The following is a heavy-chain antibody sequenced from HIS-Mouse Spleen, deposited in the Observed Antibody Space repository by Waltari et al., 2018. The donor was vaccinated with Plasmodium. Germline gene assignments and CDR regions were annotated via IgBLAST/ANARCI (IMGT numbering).Heavy chain of an antibody. CDR1: GYTFTGYY. J-gene: IGHJ1*01. V-gene: IGHV1-2*02. Sequence: QVQLVQSGAEVKKPGASVKVSCKASGYTFTGYYMHWVRQAPGQGLEGMGWINPNSGGTNYAQKFQGRVTMTRDTSISTAYMELSRLGSDDTAVYYCARVLGYKAAAGTFVEYFQHWGQGTLVTVSS. D-gene: IGHD6-13*01. CDR2: INPNSGGT. CDR3: ARVLGYKAAAGTFVEYFQH.